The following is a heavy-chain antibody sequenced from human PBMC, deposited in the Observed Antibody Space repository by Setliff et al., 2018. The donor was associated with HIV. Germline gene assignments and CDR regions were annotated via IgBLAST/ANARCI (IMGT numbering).Heavy chain of an antibody. CDR3: ARVQEDTVTYREYYGMDV. V-gene: IGHV4-59*01. Sequence: PSETLSLTCSASGGSIRNYYWSWIRQPPGKGLEWIGNIYYSGSTSYNPSFKSRVTISVDTSNNQFSLDLSSMTAADTAVYYCARVQEDTVTYREYYGMDVWGQGTTVT. CDR1: GGSIRNYY. D-gene: IGHD5-18*01. J-gene: IGHJ6*02. CDR2: IYYSGST.